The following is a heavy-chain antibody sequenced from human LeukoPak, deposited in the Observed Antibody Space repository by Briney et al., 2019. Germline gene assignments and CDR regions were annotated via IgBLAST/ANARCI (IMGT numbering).Heavy chain of an antibody. CDR2: IYSGGST. Sequence: GGSLRLSCAASGFTVSSNYMSWVRQAPGKGLEWVSVIYSGGSTYYADSVKGRFTISRDNSKNTLYLQMNSLRAEDTAVYYCARDRRDWSDHYYYYYGMDVWGQGPTVTVSS. J-gene: IGHJ6*02. D-gene: IGHD3/OR15-3a*01. CDR1: GFTVSSNY. V-gene: IGHV3-53*01. CDR3: ARDRRDWSDHYYYYYGMDV.